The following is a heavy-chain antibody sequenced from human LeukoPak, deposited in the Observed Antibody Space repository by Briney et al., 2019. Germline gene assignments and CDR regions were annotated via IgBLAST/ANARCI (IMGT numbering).Heavy chain of an antibody. D-gene: IGHD3-9*01. CDR2: VRYGGNIK. V-gene: IGHV3-30*02. J-gene: IGHJ4*02. Sequence: GGSLRLSCATSEFTFSAYAMHWIRQAPGRGLEWVAFVRYGGNIKYYADSVKGGFTISRDNSKNTLYLQMNSLRPDDTAVYYCTKDLGTEYNIFDYWGQGTLVTVSS. CDR1: EFTFSAYA. CDR3: TKDLGTEYNIFDY.